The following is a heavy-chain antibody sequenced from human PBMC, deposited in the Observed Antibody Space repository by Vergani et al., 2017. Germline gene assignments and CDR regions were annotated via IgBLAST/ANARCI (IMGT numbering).Heavy chain of an antibody. CDR1: GFTSSYYG. CDR2: ISYDGTQK. D-gene: IGHD3-22*01. Sequence: QVHLVESGGGVVQPGRSLRLSCVVSGFTSSYYGMHWVRQAPGKGLEWVAVISYDGTQKYYADSVKGRFTISRDNSKSTLYLQMNSLRTEDTAVYYCARDHISGFHDSSGYYVDYWGQGTLVTVSS. J-gene: IGHJ4*02. CDR3: ARDHISGFHDSSGYYVDY. V-gene: IGHV3-30*03.